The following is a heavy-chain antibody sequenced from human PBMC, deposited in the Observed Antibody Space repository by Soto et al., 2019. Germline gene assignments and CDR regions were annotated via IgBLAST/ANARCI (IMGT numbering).Heavy chain of an antibody. J-gene: IGHJ4*02. CDR2: INHSGST. CDR1: GGSFSGYY. CDR3: ASRRGVRRFDY. V-gene: IGHV4-34*01. D-gene: IGHD3-16*01. Sequence: SETLSLTCAVYGGSFSGYYWSWIRQPPGKGLEWIGEINHSGSTNYNPSLKSRVTISADTSKNQFSLKLSSVTAADTAVYYCASRRGVRRFDYWGQGTLVTVSS.